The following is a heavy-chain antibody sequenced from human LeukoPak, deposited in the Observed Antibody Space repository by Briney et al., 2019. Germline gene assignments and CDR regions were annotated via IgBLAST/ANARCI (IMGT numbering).Heavy chain of an antibody. Sequence: GGSLRLSCAASGFGFKDAAMTWVRQAPGKALEWVTLISFSGANTYYADSVKGRFTISRDNSKSTVSLQMNSLRAEDTAMYYCVKDIQLSYWGQGTLVTVSS. D-gene: IGHD3-16*02. V-gene: IGHV3-23*01. J-gene: IGHJ4*02. CDR1: GFGFKDAA. CDR3: VKDIQLSY. CDR2: ISFSGANT.